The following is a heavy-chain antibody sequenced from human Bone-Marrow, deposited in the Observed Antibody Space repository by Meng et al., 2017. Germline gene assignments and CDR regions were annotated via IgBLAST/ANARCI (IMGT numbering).Heavy chain of an antibody. V-gene: IGHV4-59*01. CDR1: GVSISTDY. CDR3: ARGGASSKWFDP. J-gene: IGHJ5*02. D-gene: IGHD2/OR15-2a*01. CDR2: IYYSGT. Sequence: QVQLQESGPGRGKPAESLSRPGTVSGVSISTDYWSWIRQPPGKGLEWIGFIYYSGTNYSPSLRSRVSISLDPSKNQFSLNLTSVTAADTAVYYCARGGASSKWFDPWGQGTLVTVSS.